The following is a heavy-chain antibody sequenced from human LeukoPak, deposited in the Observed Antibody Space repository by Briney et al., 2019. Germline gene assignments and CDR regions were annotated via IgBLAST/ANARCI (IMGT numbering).Heavy chain of an antibody. CDR1: GFTFSDYY. CDR3: ARDLWFGELLYERSDY. CDR2: ISSSGSTI. Sequence: GGSLRLSCAASGFTFSDYYMSWIRQAPGKGLEWVSYISSSGSTIYYADSVKGRFTISRDNAKNSLYLQMNSLRAEDTAVYYCARDLWFGELLYERSDYWGQGTLVTVSS. J-gene: IGHJ4*02. V-gene: IGHV3-11*01. D-gene: IGHD3-10*01.